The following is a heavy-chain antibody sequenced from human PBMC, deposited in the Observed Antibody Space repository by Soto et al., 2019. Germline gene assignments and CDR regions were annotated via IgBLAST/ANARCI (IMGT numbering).Heavy chain of an antibody. CDR1: GFPFRSYT. Sequence: GGSLRLSCAASGFPFRSYTMNWVRQSPGKGLEWVSGISGSGASKYSADSVKGRFTISRENSLDTLFLQIASLRAEDTAVYYCARTRLYDSSGHGAFDIWGQGTMVTV. D-gene: IGHD3-22*01. CDR2: ISGSGASK. CDR3: ARTRLYDSSGHGAFDI. J-gene: IGHJ3*02. V-gene: IGHV3-23*01.